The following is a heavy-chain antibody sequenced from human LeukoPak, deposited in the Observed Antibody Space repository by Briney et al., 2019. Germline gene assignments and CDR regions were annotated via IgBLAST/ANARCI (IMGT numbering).Heavy chain of an antibody. J-gene: IGHJ4*02. CDR3: ARPKTSGSYYVY. V-gene: IGHV3-21*01. Sequence: PGGSLRLSCAASGFTVSSNYMNWVRQAPGKGLEWVSSISSSSSYIYYADSVKGRFTISRDNAKNSLYLQMNSLRAEDTAVYYCARPKTSGSYYVYWGQGTLVTVSS. CDR2: ISSSSSYI. CDR1: GFTVSSNY. D-gene: IGHD1-26*01.